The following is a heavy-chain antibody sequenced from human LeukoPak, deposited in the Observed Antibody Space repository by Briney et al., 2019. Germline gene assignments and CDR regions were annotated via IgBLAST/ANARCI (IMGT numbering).Heavy chain of an antibody. CDR2: ISSDGSNK. CDR1: GFTFSTYG. CDR3: AKRYSSGWEFDY. Sequence: PGRSLRLSCAASGFTFSTYGIHWVRQAPGKGLEWVAAISSDGSNKHYADSVKGRFTIARDNSKNTLYLRMNSLGAEDTAVYYCAKRYSSGWEFDYWGQGTLVTVSS. J-gene: IGHJ4*02. V-gene: IGHV3-30*18. D-gene: IGHD6-19*01.